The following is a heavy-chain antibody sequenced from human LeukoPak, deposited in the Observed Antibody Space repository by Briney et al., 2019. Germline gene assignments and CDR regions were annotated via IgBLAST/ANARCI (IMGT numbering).Heavy chain of an antibody. D-gene: IGHD3-22*01. CDR3: ARGSYDSSGYYFDAFDI. Sequence: ASVKVSCKASGYTFSSYGISWVRQAPGQGLEWMGWISAYNGNTNYVQKLQGRVTMTTDTSTSTAYMELRSLRSDDTAVYYCARGSYDSSGYYFDAFDIWGQGTMVTVSS. J-gene: IGHJ3*02. CDR1: GYTFSSYG. CDR2: ISAYNGNT. V-gene: IGHV1-18*01.